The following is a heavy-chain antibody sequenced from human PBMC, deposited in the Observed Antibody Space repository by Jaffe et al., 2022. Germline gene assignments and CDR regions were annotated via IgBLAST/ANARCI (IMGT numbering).Heavy chain of an antibody. CDR1: GFTFGDYA. CDR3: TRDLRSYCTGGVCYPYYYYYYMDV. V-gene: IGHV3-49*03. J-gene: IGHJ6*03. Sequence: EVQLVESGGGLVQPGRSLRLSCTASGFTFGDYAMSWFRQAPGKGLEWVGFIRSKAYGGTTEYAASVKGRFTISRDDSKSIAYLQMNSLKTEDTAVYYCTRDLRSYCTGGVCYPYYYYYYMDVWGKGTTVTVSS. D-gene: IGHD2-8*02. CDR2: IRSKAYGGTT.